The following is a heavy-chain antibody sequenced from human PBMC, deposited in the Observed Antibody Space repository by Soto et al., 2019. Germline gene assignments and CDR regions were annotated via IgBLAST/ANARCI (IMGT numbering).Heavy chain of an antibody. CDR2: IYHIGSP. CDR3: VRDRAMDSSGHWFDT. CDR1: GRSVSSGGYY. Sequence: SETLSLTCTVSGRSVSSGGYYWTWIRQHPGRGLEWIGYIYHIGSPYYNPSLESRVTISLDTSKNQFYLNLTSVTAADTAIYYCVRDRAMDSSGHWFDTWGQGTLVTVYS. J-gene: IGHJ5*02. V-gene: IGHV4-31*03. D-gene: IGHD6-19*01.